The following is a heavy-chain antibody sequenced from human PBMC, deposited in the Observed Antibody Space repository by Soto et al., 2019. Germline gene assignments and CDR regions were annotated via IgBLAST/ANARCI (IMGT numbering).Heavy chain of an antibody. D-gene: IGHD6-13*01. Sequence: ASVKVSCKASGYTFTRSGISWVRQAPGQGLEWMGWISAYNGNTNYAQKLQGRVTMTTDTSTSTAYMELRRLRSDDTAVYYCARGAATGWLDPWGQGTRVTVSS. V-gene: IGHV1-18*01. CDR1: GYTFTRSG. CDR3: ARGAATGWLDP. J-gene: IGHJ5*02. CDR2: ISAYNGNT.